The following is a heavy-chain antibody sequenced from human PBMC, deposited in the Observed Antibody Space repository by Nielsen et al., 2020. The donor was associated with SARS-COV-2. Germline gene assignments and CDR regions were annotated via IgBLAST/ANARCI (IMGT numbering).Heavy chain of an antibody. D-gene: IGHD1-26*01. Sequence: GGSLRLSCEASGFTFSNLGMHWVRQTPGKGLEWVASIWYDGSNKYYADSVKGRFTISRDNAKNTLYLQMHSLRAEDTAVYYCARESYSWSWYGPDYWGQGTLVTVSS. CDR1: GFTFSNLG. CDR2: IWYDGSNK. CDR3: ARESYSWSWYGPDY. J-gene: IGHJ4*02. V-gene: IGHV3-33*01.